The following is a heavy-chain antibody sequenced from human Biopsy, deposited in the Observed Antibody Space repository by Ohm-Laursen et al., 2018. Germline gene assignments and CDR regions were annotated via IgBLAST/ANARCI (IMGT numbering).Heavy chain of an antibody. CDR3: ARDPLNGHKHFDY. J-gene: IGHJ4*02. V-gene: IGHV1-2*02. D-gene: IGHD2-8*01. Sequence: GASVKVSCNASSYTFTDYNIHWMRQAPGQGLEWLGYINCKTGATNYAQKFQDTVTMTRDTSISTAYLALGSLRSADTAIYYCARDPLNGHKHFDYWGQGSLVTVSS. CDR1: SYTFTDYN. CDR2: INCKTGAT.